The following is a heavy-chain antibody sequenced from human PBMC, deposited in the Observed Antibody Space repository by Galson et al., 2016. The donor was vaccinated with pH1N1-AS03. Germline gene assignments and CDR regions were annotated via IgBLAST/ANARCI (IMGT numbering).Heavy chain of an antibody. V-gene: IGHV3-15*01. J-gene: IGHJ4*02. Sequence: SLRLSCAASGISFSKAWMTWFRQGPGKGLEWLGRIKSSSDGGTTDYAAPVKGRFIIPRDDSQSTVYLQMNSLKTEDTALYYCATRPPPYGDYALDFWGQGTLSPSPQ. D-gene: IGHD4-17*01. CDR2: IKSSSDGGTT. CDR3: ATRPPPYGDYALDF. CDR1: GISFSKAW.